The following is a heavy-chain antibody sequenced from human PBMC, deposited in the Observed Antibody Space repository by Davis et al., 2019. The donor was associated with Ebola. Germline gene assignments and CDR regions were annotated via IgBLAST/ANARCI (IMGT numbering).Heavy chain of an antibody. J-gene: IGHJ4*02. CDR1: GFTFSSYA. V-gene: IGHV3-23*01. CDR2: ISSIGDST. D-gene: IGHD1-14*01. Sequence: PGGSLRLSCAASGFTFSSYAMSWVRQAPGKGLEWVSAISSIGDSTYYADSVKGRFTISRDNSKNTLYLQMNSLRAEDTAVYYCAKGGGLRNSFDYWGQGTLVTVSS. CDR3: AKGGGLRNSFDY.